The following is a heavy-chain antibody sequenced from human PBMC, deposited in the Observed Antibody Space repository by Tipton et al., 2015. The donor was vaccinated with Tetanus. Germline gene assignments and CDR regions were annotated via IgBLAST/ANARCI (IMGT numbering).Heavy chain of an antibody. CDR2: TYYRSKWFN. J-gene: IGHJ6*02. Sequence: GLVKPSQILSLTCAISGDSVSSNTMAWNWIRQSPSRGLEWLGRTYYRSKWFNDYAVSLRGRITVNADTSRNQFSLQLNSVIPEDTAVYYCARDPGHSVDVWGQGTTVTVSS. D-gene: IGHD4-11*01. CDR1: GDSVSSNTMA. CDR3: ARDPGHSVDV. V-gene: IGHV6-1*01.